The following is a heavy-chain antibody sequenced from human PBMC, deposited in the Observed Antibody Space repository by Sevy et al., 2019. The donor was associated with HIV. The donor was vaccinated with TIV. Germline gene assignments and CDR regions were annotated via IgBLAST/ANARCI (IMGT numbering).Heavy chain of an antibody. J-gene: IGHJ4*02. CDR3: AGENAWGRCYS. CDR1: GGSITSFY. Sequence: SETLSLTCTVSGGSITSFYWNWIRQPPGKGLEWIANIYYNGHINYNPSLKSRVTLSLDTSTNQFSLRLRSVTAADTAMYYCAGENAWGRCYSWGQGTLVTVSS. V-gene: IGHV4-59*08. D-gene: IGHD1-26*01. CDR2: IYYNGHI.